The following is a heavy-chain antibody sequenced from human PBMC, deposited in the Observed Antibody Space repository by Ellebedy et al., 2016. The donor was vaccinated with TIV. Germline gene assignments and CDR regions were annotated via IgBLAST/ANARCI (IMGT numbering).Heavy chain of an antibody. J-gene: IGHJ3*02. Sequence: GESLKISCAASGFTFSNAWMNWVRQAPGKGLEWVGRIKSKTDGGTTDYAAPVKGRFTISRDDSKNTLYLQMNSLKTEDTAVYYCTTVWSRNAFDIWGQGTMVTVSS. D-gene: IGHD1-26*01. CDR2: IKSKTDGGTT. CDR3: TTVWSRNAFDI. CDR1: GFTFSNAW. V-gene: IGHV3-15*07.